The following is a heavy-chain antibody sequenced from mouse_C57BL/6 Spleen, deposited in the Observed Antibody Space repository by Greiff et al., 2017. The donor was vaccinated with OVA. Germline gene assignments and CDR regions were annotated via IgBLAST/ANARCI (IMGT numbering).Heavy chain of an antibody. CDR2: INPSSGYT. Sequence: QVQLQQSGAELAKPGASVKLSCKASGYTFTSYWMHWVNQRPGQGLEWIGYINPSSGYTKYNQKFKDKATLTADKSSSTAYMQLSSLTYEDSAVYYCSRCETDDYARSVRDYWGQGTTLTVSS. CDR3: SRCETDDYARSVRDY. D-gene: IGHD2-4*01. CDR1: GYTFTSYW. J-gene: IGHJ2*01. V-gene: IGHV1-7*01.